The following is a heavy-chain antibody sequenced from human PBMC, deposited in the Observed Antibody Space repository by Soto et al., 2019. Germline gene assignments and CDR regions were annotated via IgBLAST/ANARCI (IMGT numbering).Heavy chain of an antibody. Sequence: EVQLVESGGGLVQPGGSLRLSCAASGFPFSSYSMNWVRQAPGKGLEWVSYISSSSSTIDHADSVKGRFTISRDNAKNSLYLQMNSLRDEDKAVYYCARDSSTSSNPTYYYDGMDVWGQGTTVTVSS. V-gene: IGHV3-48*02. CDR1: GFPFSSYS. J-gene: IGHJ6*02. CDR3: ARDSSTSSNPTYYYDGMDV. CDR2: ISSSSSTI. D-gene: IGHD4-4*01.